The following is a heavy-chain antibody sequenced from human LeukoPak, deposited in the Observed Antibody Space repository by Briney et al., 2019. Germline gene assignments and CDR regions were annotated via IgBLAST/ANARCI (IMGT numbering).Heavy chain of an antibody. CDR3: ANYWYP. Sequence: GGSLILSCAASGFTFSSDWMYWVRQAPGRGPVWVSGIKPDGTYTHYADSVKGRFTISRDDAKNTLYLQMNSLRVEDTAVYYCANYWYPWGPGTLVTVFS. D-gene: IGHD2-8*02. CDR2: IKPDGTYT. V-gene: IGHV3-74*01. J-gene: IGHJ5*02. CDR1: GFTFSSDW.